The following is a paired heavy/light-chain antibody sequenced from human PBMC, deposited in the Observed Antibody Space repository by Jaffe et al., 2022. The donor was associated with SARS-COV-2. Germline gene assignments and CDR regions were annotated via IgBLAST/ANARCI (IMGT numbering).Heavy chain of an antibody. Sequence: EVQLVESGGGVVRPGGSLRLSCAASGFTFDDYAMSWVRQVPGKGLEWVSGITWNGVSTGYADSVKGRFTISRDNAKNSLYLQMNSLRAEDTAFYHCARIPASYYYFYYMDVWGKGTTVTVSS. V-gene: IGHV3-20*01. CDR1: GFTFDDYA. J-gene: IGHJ6*03. CDR2: ITWNGVST. D-gene: IGHD2-15*01. CDR3: ARIPASYYYFYYMDV.
Light chain of an antibody. Sequence: EIVLTQSPGTLSLSPGERATLSCRASQSVSSSYLAWYQQKPGQAPRLLISGASSRATGFPDRFSGSGSGTDFTLTISRLEPEDFAVYYCQQYGSSPLTFGGGTKVEIK. J-gene: IGKJ4*01. CDR3: QQYGSSPLT. V-gene: IGKV3-20*01. CDR2: GAS. CDR1: QSVSSSY.